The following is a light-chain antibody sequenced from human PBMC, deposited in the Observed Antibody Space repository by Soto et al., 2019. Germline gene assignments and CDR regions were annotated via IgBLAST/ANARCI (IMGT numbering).Light chain of an antibody. CDR1: QSIRSY. V-gene: IGKV1-39*01. CDR2: GAS. CDR3: QQSYSTPNT. Sequence: DIQMSQSPSSLSASVGDRVTITCRAGQSIRSYLNWYQQKPGKAPKLLIYGASSLQSGVPSRFSGSGSGTDFTLNISSLHTEDFATYYCQQSYSTPNTFGPGTKLESK. J-gene: IGKJ2*01.